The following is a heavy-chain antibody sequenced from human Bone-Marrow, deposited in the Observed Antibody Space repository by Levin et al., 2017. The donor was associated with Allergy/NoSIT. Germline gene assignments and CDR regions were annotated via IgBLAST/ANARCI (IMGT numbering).Heavy chain of an antibody. CDR3: ARVLLVGSGWYEAYFDY. V-gene: IGHV3-74*01. D-gene: IGHD6-19*01. Sequence: PGGSLRLSCAASGFTFSSHWMHWVRQAPGKGLVWVSGINSDGSYTNNADSVKGRFTMSRDNAKNTLYLQMNSLRAEDTAVYFCARVLLVGSGWYEAYFDYWGQGTLVTVSS. J-gene: IGHJ4*02. CDR1: GFTFSSHW. CDR2: INSDGSYT.